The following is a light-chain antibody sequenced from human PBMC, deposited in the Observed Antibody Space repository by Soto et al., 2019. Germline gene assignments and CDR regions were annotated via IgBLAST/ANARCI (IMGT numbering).Light chain of an antibody. J-gene: IGKJ5*01. V-gene: IGKV1-39*01. Sequence: DIQLTQSPSSLSASVGDRVSITCRASQSIRNSLSWYQHKAGKAPRHLIYDASSLQGGVPSRFSGSGSGTDFTLTISSLQPEDFATYYCQQSYSMPITFGQGTRLEI. CDR3: QQSYSMPIT. CDR1: QSIRNS. CDR2: DAS.